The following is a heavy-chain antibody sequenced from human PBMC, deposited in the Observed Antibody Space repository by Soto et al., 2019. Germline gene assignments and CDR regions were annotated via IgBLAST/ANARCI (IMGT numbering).Heavy chain of an antibody. CDR3: ARLLWFGEPNFDY. CDR2: IYYSGST. J-gene: IGHJ4*02. D-gene: IGHD3-10*01. Sequence: SETLSLTCTVSGGSISNYYWTWIRQPPGKGLEWIGYIYYSGSTNYNPSLKSRVTISVDTSKNQFSLKLSSVTAADTAVYYCARLLWFGEPNFDYWGQGTLVTVSS. CDR1: GGSISNYY. V-gene: IGHV4-59*08.